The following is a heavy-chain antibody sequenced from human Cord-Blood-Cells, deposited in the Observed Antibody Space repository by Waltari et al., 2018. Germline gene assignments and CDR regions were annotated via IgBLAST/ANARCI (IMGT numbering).Heavy chain of an antibody. CDR3: ATPYDFWSGYVYFQH. J-gene: IGHJ1*01. CDR2: ISYDGSNK. V-gene: IGHV3-30*03. D-gene: IGHD3-3*01. Sequence: QVQLVESGGGVVQPGRSLRLSCAASGFTFSSYGMHWVRQAPGKGLEGVAVISYDGSNKYYADSVKGRFTISRDNSKNTLYLQMNSLRAEDTAVYYCATPYDFWSGYVYFQHWGQGTLVTVSS. CDR1: GFTFSSYG.